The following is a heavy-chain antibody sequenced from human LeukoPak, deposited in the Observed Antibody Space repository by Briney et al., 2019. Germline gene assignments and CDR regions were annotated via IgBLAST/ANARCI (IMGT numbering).Heavy chain of an antibody. CDR2: IWYDGSNK. J-gene: IGHJ4*02. CDR1: GFTFSSYG. D-gene: IGHD3-10*01. V-gene: IGHV3-33*08. Sequence: HPGGSLRLSCAASGFTFSSYGMHWVRQAPGKGLEWVAVIWYDGSNKYYADSVKGRFTISRDNSKNTLYLQMNSLRAEDTAVYYCARDGSLQAFDYWGQGTLVTVSS. CDR3: ARDGSLQAFDY.